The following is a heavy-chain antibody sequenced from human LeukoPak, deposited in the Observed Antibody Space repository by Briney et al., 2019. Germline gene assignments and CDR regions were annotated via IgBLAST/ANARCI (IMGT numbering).Heavy chain of an antibody. V-gene: IGHV4-34*01. CDR3: ARAGGYCSGSGCYYWLDP. CDR1: GGSFRGYY. Sequence: PSETLSLTCAVYGGSFRGYYWSWIRQPPGKGLEWIGEINHSVKANYNPSLKSRVTISVDTSKNQFSLNLTSVTAADTAVYYCARAGGYCSGSGCYYWLDPWGQGTQVTVSS. J-gene: IGHJ5*02. D-gene: IGHD2-15*01. CDR2: INHSVKA.